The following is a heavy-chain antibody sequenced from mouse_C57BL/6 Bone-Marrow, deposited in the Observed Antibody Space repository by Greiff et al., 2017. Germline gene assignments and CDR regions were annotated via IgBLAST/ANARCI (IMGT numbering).Heavy chain of an antibody. J-gene: IGHJ2*01. CDR2: IDPEIGDT. CDR1: GFNIKDDY. Sequence: EVQLQQSGAELVRPGASVKLSCTASGFNIKDDYIHWVKQRPEQGLEWIGWIDPEIGDTEYASKFQGKATITSDTSSNTAYLQLSSLTSEDTAVYYCSSFDGNYIDFWGQGTPLTGAS. D-gene: IGHD2-3*01. CDR3: SSFDGNYIDF. V-gene: IGHV14-4*01.